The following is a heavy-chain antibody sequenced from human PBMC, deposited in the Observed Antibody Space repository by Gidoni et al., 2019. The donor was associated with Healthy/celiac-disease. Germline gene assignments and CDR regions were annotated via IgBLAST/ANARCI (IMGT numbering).Heavy chain of an antibody. J-gene: IGHJ4*02. CDR2: ISGSGGST. D-gene: IGHD4-17*01. V-gene: IGHV3-23*01. CDR1: GFTFSSDA. Sequence: EVQLLESGGGLVQPGGSLRLSCAASGFTFSSDAMSWVRQAPGKGLEWVSAISGSGGSTYYADSVKGRFTISRDNSKNTLYLQMNSLRAEDTAVYYCAKDASPDHPGRFYGDYGYWGQGTLVTVSS. CDR3: AKDASPDHPGRFYGDYGY.